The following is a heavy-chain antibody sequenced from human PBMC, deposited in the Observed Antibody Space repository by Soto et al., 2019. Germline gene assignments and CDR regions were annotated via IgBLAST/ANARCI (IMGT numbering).Heavy chain of an antibody. D-gene: IGHD1-26*01. V-gene: IGHV3-30*18. CDR2: ISNDGSDK. CDR3: AKDKGIEEYHGID. J-gene: IGHJ3*01. Sequence: QVQLVESGGGVVQPGRSLRLSCAASGFTFNNYGMHWVRQAPGKGLEWVAVISNDGSDKYYADSVKGRLTISRDNSKNTVYLQMNSMRAEDKDVYYCAKDKGIEEYHGIDWGQGTMVTVSS. CDR1: GFTFNNYG.